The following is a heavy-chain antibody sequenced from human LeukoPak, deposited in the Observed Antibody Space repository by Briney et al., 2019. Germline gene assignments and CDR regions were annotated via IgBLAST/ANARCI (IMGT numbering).Heavy chain of an antibody. J-gene: IGHJ6*03. V-gene: IGHV4-4*09. CDR2: IFSSGST. CDR3: ARHGPSYYYVYHMDV. CDR1: GDSLSAYY. Sequence: PETLSLTCTVSGDSLSAYYWSWIRQPPGKGLEWIGYIFSSGSTKSNPSLNSRVTISVDTSNNQFSLKLSSVTAADTAIYYCARHGPSYYYVYHMDVWGKGTTVTVSS.